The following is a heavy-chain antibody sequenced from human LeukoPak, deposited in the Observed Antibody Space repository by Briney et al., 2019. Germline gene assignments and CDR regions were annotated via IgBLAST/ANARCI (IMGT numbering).Heavy chain of an antibody. D-gene: IGHD3-9*01. V-gene: IGHV4-39*01. CDR2: IYYSGST. CDR3: ARLCNVLRYFDWLLWFDY. J-gene: IGHJ4*02. CDR1: GGSISSSSYY. Sequence: PSETLSLTCTVSGGSISSSSYYWGWIRQPPGKGLEWIGSIYYSGSTYYNPSLKSRVTISVDTSKNQFSLKLSSVTAADTAVYYCARLCNVLRYFDWLLWFDYWGQGTLVTVSS.